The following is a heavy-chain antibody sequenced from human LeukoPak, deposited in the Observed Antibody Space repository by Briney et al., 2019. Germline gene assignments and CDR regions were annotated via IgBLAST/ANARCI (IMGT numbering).Heavy chain of an antibody. CDR2: ISGSSSYM. J-gene: IGHJ4*02. D-gene: IGHD3-16*02. CDR3: ARDRNYDYIWGSYRPDYFDY. CDR1: GFTFSSYT. V-gene: IGHV3-21*01. Sequence: PGGSLRLSCAASGFTFSSYTMNWVRQAPGKGLEWVPSISGSSSYMYYADSVKGRFTISRDNAKNSLYLQMNSLRAEDTAVYYCARDRNYDYIWGSYRPDYFDYWGQGTLVAVSS.